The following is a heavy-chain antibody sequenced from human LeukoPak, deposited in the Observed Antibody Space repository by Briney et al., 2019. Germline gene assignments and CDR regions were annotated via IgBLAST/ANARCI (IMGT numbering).Heavy chain of an antibody. V-gene: IGHV4-34*01. CDR1: GGSFNGYY. D-gene: IGHD3-22*01. J-gene: IGHJ3*02. CDR2: INHSGST. CDR3: ARGRTYYYDSSGSDAFDI. Sequence: SETLSLTCAVYGGSFNGYYWSWIRQPPGKGLEWIGEINHSGSTNYNPSLKSRVTISVDTSKNQFSLKLSSVTAADTAVYYCARGRTYYYDSSGSDAFDIWGQGTMVTVSS.